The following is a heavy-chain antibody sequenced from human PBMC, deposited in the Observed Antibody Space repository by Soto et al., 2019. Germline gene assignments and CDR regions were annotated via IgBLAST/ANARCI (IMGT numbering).Heavy chain of an antibody. D-gene: IGHD5-12*01. Sequence: QVQLVESGGGVVHPGTSLRLSCAASRFTFSIYGMHWVRQAPGKGLEWVAFIWFDGSEKFYGDSVKGRFTISRDNSKNTLYLQMSSLSAEDTAVYYCARDGHVATMDDGFDLWGQGTKVTVSS. CDR1: RFTFSIYG. V-gene: IGHV3-33*01. CDR3: ARDGHVATMDDGFDL. CDR2: IWFDGSEK. J-gene: IGHJ3*01.